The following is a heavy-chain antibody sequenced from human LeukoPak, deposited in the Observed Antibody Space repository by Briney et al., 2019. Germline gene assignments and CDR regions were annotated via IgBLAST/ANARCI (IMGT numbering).Heavy chain of an antibody. CDR3: ATDKPSAAGTGYYGMDV. Sequence: ASVKVSCKVSRYTLTELSMHWVRQAPGKGLEWMGGLDPEDGETIYAQKFQGRVTMTEDTSTDTAYMELSSLRSEDTAVYYCATDKPSAAGTGYYGMDVWGKGTTVTVSS. CDR1: RYTLTELS. CDR2: LDPEDGET. V-gene: IGHV1-24*01. J-gene: IGHJ6*04. D-gene: IGHD6-13*01.